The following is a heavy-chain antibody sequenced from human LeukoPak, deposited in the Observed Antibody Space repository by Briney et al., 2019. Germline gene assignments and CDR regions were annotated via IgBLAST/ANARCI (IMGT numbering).Heavy chain of an antibody. D-gene: IGHD1-26*01. V-gene: IGHV6-1*01. CDR1: GDSVSSNSAT. J-gene: IGHJ3*02. Sequence: SQTLSLTSAISGDSVSSNSATWNWIRQSPSRGLEWLGRTYYKSKWYNDYAVSVKSRITINSDTSKNQSSLQLNSVTPEDTAVYYCGRVSSPWSPRDAFDIWGQGTMATVSP. CDR3: GRVSSPWSPRDAFDI. CDR2: TYYKSKWYN.